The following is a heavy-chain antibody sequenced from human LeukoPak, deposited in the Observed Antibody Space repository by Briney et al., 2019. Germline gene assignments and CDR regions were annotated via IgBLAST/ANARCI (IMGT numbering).Heavy chain of an antibody. Sequence: GGSLRLSCGAFGFNFRAFTMHWVRHAPGKGLEWVSLFSRNGVTTYYAESVRGRFTISRDNSKNSVYLQMDSLTTEDTAVYYCAKEKDTIYFDLWGQGTMVTVSA. CDR2: FSRNGVTT. D-gene: IGHD2-15*01. V-gene: IGHV3-43*01. J-gene: IGHJ3*01. CDR3: AKEKDTIYFDL. CDR1: GFNFRAFT.